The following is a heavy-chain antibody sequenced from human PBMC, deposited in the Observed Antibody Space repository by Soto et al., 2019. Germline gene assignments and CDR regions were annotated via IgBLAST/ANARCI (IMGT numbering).Heavy chain of an antibody. CDR3: ATYYFGSGSYYRFDN. CDR2: ISASDGST. J-gene: IGHJ4*02. V-gene: IGHV1-18*01. CDR1: GYAFSFG. Sequence: GASVKVSCKASGYAFSFGFSWVRQAPGQGLEWMGWISASDGSTNSAQKFRGRISLTTDTSTNTAYLDLLSLTSGDTAVYFCATYYFGSGSYYRFDNWGQGTLVTVSS. D-gene: IGHD3-10*01.